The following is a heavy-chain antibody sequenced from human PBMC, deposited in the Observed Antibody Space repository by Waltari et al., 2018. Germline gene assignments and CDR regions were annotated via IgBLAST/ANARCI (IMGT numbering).Heavy chain of an antibody. CDR1: GFHLSSSW. D-gene: IGHD3-22*01. CDR2: IKKDGSEE. Sequence: EVQLVASGGGLVKPGGSLRLSCAASGFHLSSSWMSGVRQAPGKGLEWVANIKKDGSEEYYVDSVRGRFTISRDNAKNSLYLQMNSLRPGDTAVYYCARDQWFAFDIWGQGTMVTVSS. J-gene: IGHJ3*02. V-gene: IGHV3-7*01. CDR3: ARDQWFAFDI.